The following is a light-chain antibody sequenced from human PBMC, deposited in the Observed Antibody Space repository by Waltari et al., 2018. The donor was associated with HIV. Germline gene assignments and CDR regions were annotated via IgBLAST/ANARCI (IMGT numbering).Light chain of an antibody. CDR1: SSNIGSNT. V-gene: IGLV1-44*01. CDR2: NKK. Sequence: QSVLTQPPSPSGTPGQRVTISCSGSSSNIGSNTVNWYQQLPGTAPNLRINNKKQRPSGVPDRFSCSKSGTSASLAISGLQSEDEADYYCAAWDDSLSGYVFGTGTKVTVL. J-gene: IGLJ1*01. CDR3: AAWDDSLSGYV.